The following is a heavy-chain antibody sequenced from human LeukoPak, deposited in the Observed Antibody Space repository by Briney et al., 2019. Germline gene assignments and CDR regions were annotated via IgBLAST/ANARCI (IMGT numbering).Heavy chain of an antibody. V-gene: IGHV4-38-2*01. J-gene: IGHJ4*02. CDR2: IYHSGST. CDR3: ARQGDTVTTAFDY. Sequence: SETLSLTCAVSGYSISSGYYWGWIRQPPGKGLEWIGSIYHSGSTYYNPSLKSRVTITVDTSKNQFSLKLSSVTAADTAVYYCARQGDTVTTAFDYWGQGTLVTVSS. D-gene: IGHD4-17*01. CDR1: GYSISSGYY.